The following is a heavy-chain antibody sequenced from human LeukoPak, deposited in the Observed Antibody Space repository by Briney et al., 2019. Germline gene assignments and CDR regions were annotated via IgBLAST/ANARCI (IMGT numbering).Heavy chain of an antibody. Sequence: PGGSLRLSCAASGFTFSSYWTTWVRQAPGKGLEWVANIKQDGNEKYYVGSVKGRFTISRDNAKNSLYLQLNSLRAEDTAVYFCARDLRTYYPRHFDSWGQGTLVTVSS. CDR1: GFTFSSYW. V-gene: IGHV3-7*04. J-gene: IGHJ4*02. D-gene: IGHD3-22*01. CDR2: IKQDGNEK. CDR3: ARDLRTYYPRHFDS.